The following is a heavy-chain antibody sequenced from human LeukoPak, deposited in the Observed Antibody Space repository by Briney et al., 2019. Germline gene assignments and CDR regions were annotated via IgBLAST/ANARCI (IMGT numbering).Heavy chain of an antibody. Sequence: SETLSLTCTVSGGSISSYYWSWIRQPPGKGLEWIGYIYYSGSTNYNPSLKSRVTISVDTSKNQFSLRLSSVTAADTAVYYCAQSNGDFASFDYWGQGTLVTVSS. CDR3: AQSNGDFASFDY. D-gene: IGHD3-3*01. CDR2: IYYSGST. V-gene: IGHV4-59*01. J-gene: IGHJ4*02. CDR1: GGSISSYY.